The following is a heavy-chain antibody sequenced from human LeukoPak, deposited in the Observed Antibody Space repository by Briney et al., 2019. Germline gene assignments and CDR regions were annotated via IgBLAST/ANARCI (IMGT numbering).Heavy chain of an antibody. D-gene: IGHD6-13*01. CDR3: CRSLNSSWYYFDF. Sequence: SETLSLTCTVPGGSISSGGYYWSCIRQPAGKGREWHGPIYTSGRTNYNPALKSRVTISVDPSKNQFSLKLISVIAADNAVYYCCRSLNSSWYYFDFWGQGTVATVSS. J-gene: IGHJ4*02. V-gene: IGHV4-61*02. CDR2: IYTSGRT. CDR1: GGSISSGGYY.